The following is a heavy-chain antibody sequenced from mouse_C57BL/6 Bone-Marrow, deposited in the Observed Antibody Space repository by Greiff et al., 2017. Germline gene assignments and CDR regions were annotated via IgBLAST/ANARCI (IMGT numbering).Heavy chain of an antibody. V-gene: IGHV1-75*01. CDR1: GFTITDYY. J-gene: IGHJ2*01. Sequence: VQLQESGPELVKPAASVMISCTASGFTITDYYLNWVKQRPGPGLELIGWIFPGSGSTYYNEKFKGKATLTIDKSSSTAYILLSSLTSEDSAVNFYTSDGDYDYFDYWGQGTTLTVSS. D-gene: IGHD2-13*01. CDR2: IFPGSGST. CDR3: TSDGDYDYFDY.